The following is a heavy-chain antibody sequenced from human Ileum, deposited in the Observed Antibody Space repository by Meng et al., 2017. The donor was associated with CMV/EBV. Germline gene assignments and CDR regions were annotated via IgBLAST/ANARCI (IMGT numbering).Heavy chain of an antibody. J-gene: IGHJ4*03. V-gene: IGHV3-30*04. Sequence: GGSLRLSCAASGFDFSSHAMHWVRQAPGKGLEWMAVVSYDGTNTYHADSILGRFTVSRDNNRNTVSLQMERVTSDDTGLYYCVRSPLSVARDFYFDHWGQGDQVNGAS. CDR3: VRSPLSVARDFYFDH. D-gene: IGHD5/OR15-5a*01. CDR2: VSYDGTNT. CDR1: GFDFSSHA.